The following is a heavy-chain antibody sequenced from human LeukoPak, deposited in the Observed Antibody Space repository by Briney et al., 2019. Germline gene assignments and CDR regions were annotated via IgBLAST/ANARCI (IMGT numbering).Heavy chain of an antibody. CDR1: GGSISSGSYY. J-gene: IGHJ4*02. Sequence: SETLSLTCTVSGGSISSGSYYWSWIRQPAGKGLEWIGRIYTSGSTNYNPSLKSRVTISVDTSKNQFSLKLSSVTAADTAVYYCARGGIQLANGLDYWGQGTLVTVSS. CDR3: ARGGIQLANGLDY. CDR2: IYTSGST. V-gene: IGHV4-61*02. D-gene: IGHD5-18*01.